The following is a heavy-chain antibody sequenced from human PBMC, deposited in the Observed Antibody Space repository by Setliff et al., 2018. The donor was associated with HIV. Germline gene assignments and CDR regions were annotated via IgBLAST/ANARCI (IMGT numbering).Heavy chain of an antibody. Sequence: ASVKVSCKTSGYSFSSHGVSWVRQAPGQGLEWVGWISSYTGKTKYAQNVQGRVTLTTDTSTSTAHMELRSLRPDDTAVYYCAKDISASALYYYGMDVWGQGTTVTV. D-gene: IGHD6-13*01. CDR2: ISSYTGKT. CDR1: GYSFSSHG. V-gene: IGHV1-18*01. CDR3: AKDISASALYYYGMDV. J-gene: IGHJ6*02.